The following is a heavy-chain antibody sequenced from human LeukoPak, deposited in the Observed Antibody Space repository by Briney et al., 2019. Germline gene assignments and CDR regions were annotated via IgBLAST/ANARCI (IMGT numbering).Heavy chain of an antibody. V-gene: IGHV3-21*01. CDR1: GFTFSSYS. D-gene: IGHD4-17*01. CDR3: ARSYGDAYYFDY. Sequence: GGSLRLSCAASGFTFSSYSMNWVRQAPGKGLEWVSSISSSSSYIYYADSVKGRFTISRDNAKNSLYLQMNSLRAEDTAVYYCARSYGDAYYFDYWGQGTLVTVSS. CDR2: ISSSSSYI. J-gene: IGHJ4*02.